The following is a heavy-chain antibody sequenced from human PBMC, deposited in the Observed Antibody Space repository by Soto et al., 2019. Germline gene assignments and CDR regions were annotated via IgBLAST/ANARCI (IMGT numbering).Heavy chain of an antibody. V-gene: IGHV4-59*08. Sequence: SETLSLTCTVSGGSISSYYWSWIRQPPGKGLEWIGYIYYSGSTNYNPSLKSRVTISVDTSKNQFSLKLSSVTAAETAVYYWARHERPGYYYYYMDVWGKGTTVTVSS. D-gene: IGHD3-10*01. CDR3: ARHERPGYYYYYMDV. CDR2: IYYSGST. CDR1: GGSISSYY. J-gene: IGHJ6*03.